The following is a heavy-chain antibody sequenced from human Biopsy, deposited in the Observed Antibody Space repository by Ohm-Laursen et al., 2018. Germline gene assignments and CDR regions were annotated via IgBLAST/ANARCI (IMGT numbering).Heavy chain of an antibody. CDR1: GFTFSSYG. D-gene: IGHD3-16*01. CDR2: IWYDGSNK. J-gene: IGHJ6*02. V-gene: IGHV3-33*01. CDR3: ATSGAADSWGNYYGMDV. Sequence: SLRLSCTASGFTFSSYGIHWVRQAPGKGLEWVAVIWYDGSNKYSADSVKGRFTISRDNSRDTLYLQMSSLRAEDTAVYYCATSGAADSWGNYYGMDVWGQGTTVTVSS.